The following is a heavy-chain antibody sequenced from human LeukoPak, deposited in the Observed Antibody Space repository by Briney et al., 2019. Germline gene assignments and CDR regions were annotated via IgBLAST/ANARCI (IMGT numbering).Heavy chain of an antibody. CDR2: FSYSGSA. J-gene: IGHJ3*02. CDR3: ARPVSSTWLGAFDI. V-gene: IGHV4-59*08. Sequence: SETLSLTCTVSGGSISSYYWSWIRQPPGKGLEWIRFFSYSGSANYNPSLRSRVTISVDTSKNQFSLSLTSATAADTAVYYCARPVSSTWLGAFDIWGQGTMVTVSS. CDR1: GGSISSYY. D-gene: IGHD6-13*01.